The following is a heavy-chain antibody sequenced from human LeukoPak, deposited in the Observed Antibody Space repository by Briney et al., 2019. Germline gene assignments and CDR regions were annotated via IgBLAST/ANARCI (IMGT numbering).Heavy chain of an antibody. J-gene: IGHJ6*03. Sequence: GASVKVSCKASGYTFTSYGISWVRQAPGQGLEWMGWISAYNGNTNYAQKLQGRVTMTTDTSTSTAYMELRSLRSDDTAVYYCARARDVLRFLGWLPRLPYYMDVWGKGTTVTVSS. V-gene: IGHV1-18*01. CDR3: ARARDVLRFLGWLPRLPYYMDV. D-gene: IGHD3-3*01. CDR2: ISAYNGNT. CDR1: GYTFTSYG.